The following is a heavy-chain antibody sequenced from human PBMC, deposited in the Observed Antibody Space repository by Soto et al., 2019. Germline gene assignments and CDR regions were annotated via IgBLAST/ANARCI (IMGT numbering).Heavy chain of an antibody. CDR3: ARHEGDYGGGQYYFAY. Sequence: QVQLQESGPGLVKPSQTLSLTCTVSGGSISSGDYYWSWIRQPPGKGLEWIGYIYYSGSNYYNPSLKSRVTISVDTPKNQFSLKLSSVTAADTAVYYCARHEGDYGGGQYYFAYGGQGTLVTVSS. D-gene: IGHD4-17*01. CDR2: IYYSGSN. V-gene: IGHV4-30-4*08. J-gene: IGHJ4*02. CDR1: GGSISSGDYY.